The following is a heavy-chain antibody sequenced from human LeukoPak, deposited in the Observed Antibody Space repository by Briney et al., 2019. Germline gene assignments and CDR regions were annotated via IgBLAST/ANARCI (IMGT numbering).Heavy chain of an antibody. CDR3: AEAYYDILTGLRH. D-gene: IGHD3-9*01. CDR2: ISYDGSNK. Sequence: GGSLRLSCAASGFTFSSYAMHWVRQAPGKRLEWVAVISYDGSNKYYADSVKGRFTISRDNSKNTLYLQMNSLRAEDTAVYYCAEAYYDILTGLRHWGQGTLVTVSS. V-gene: IGHV3-30*04. J-gene: IGHJ4*02. CDR1: GFTFSSYA.